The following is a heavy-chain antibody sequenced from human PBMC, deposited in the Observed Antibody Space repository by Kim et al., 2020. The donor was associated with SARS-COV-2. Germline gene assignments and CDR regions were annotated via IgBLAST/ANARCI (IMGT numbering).Heavy chain of an antibody. CDR2: INGDGYTT. CDR1: GFTFSTYW. Sequence: GGSLRLSCEASGFTFSTYWMYWVRHAPGKGLEWVSRINGDGYTTNYADSVEGRFTISRDNAKNTLYLQLNSLTAEDTAVYYWSRPTSNICTCYFMDVWGKGT. V-gene: IGHV3-74*01. D-gene: IGHD2-2*01. J-gene: IGHJ6*03. CDR3: SRPTSNICTCYFMDV.